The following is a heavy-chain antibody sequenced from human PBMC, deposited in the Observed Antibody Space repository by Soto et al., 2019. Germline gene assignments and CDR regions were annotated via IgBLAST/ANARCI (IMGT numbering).Heavy chain of an antibody. Sequence: PGGSLRLSCAASGFTFSSYAMSWVRQAPGKGLGGVSAIIGSGGSTYYADSVKRRFTISRDNSKNTLYLQMNSLRAEDTAVYYCATDSSGIRADYYFNYWGQGTLVTVSS. D-gene: IGHD6-25*01. CDR1: GFTFSSYA. V-gene: IGHV3-23*01. CDR3: ATDSSGIRADYYFNY. J-gene: IGHJ4*02. CDR2: IIGSGGST.